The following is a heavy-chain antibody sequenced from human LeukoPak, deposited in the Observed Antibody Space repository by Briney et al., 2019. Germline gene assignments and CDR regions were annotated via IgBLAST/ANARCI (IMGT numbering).Heavy chain of an antibody. CDR1: GYTFTNYG. J-gene: IGHJ4*02. D-gene: IGHD6-19*01. CDR2: TSYNGNT. CDR3: ARHSGSGWQALGY. V-gene: IGHV1-18*04. Sequence: ASVKVSCKASGYTFTNYGISWVRQAPGLGLEWMGWTSYNGNTNYTQKFQDRVTMTTDTSTTTAYMELRSLESDDTAVYYCARHSGSGWQALGYWGQGTLVTVSS.